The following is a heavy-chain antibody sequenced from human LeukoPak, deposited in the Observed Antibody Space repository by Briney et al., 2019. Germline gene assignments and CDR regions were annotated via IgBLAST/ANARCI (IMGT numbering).Heavy chain of an antibody. V-gene: IGHV3-66*01. J-gene: IGHJ6*02. CDR1: GFTVSSNY. D-gene: IGHD1-26*01. CDR2: IYSGGST. Sequence: PGGSLRLSCAPSGFTVSSNYMSWVRQAPGKGLEWVSVIYSGGSTYYADSVKGRFTISRDNSKNTLYLQMNSLRAEDTAVYYCTRDLGSGSHYYYYGMDVWGQGTTVTVSS. CDR3: TRDLGSGSHYYYYGMDV.